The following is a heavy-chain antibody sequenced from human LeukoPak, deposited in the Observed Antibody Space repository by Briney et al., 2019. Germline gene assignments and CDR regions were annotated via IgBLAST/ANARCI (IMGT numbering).Heavy chain of an antibody. CDR3: AARGYSSGYYYGMDV. CDR1: GFTFSSYA. CDR2: ISGSGGST. J-gene: IGHJ6*02. V-gene: IGHV3-23*01. D-gene: IGHD5-18*01. Sequence: GRSLRLSCAASGFTFSSYAMSWVRQAPGKGLEWVSAISGSGGSTYYADSVKGRFTISRDNSKNTLYLQMNSLRAEDTAVYYCAARGYSSGYYYGMDVWGQGTTVTVSS.